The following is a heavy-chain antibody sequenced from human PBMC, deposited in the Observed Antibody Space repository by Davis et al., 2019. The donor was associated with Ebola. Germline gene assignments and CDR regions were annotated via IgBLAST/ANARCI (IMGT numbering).Heavy chain of an antibody. CDR1: GYTFTSYY. J-gene: IGHJ3*01. CDR2: INPSDGNT. V-gene: IGHV1-46*01. CDR3: ARDDTGYSSNLGRFRDHPFDL. D-gene: IGHD4-11*01. Sequence: AASVTVSCKASGYTFTSYYMHWVRQAPGQGLEWMGIINPSDGNTNYAQKFQGRVTMTRDTSKTTVYMELSSLRSEDTAVYYFARDDTGYSSNLGRFRDHPFDLWGQGTMVTVSS.